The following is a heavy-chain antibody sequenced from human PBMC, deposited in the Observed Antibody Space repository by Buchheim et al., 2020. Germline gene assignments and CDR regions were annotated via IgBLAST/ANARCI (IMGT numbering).Heavy chain of an antibody. D-gene: IGHD3-22*01. Sequence: EVQLLESGGGLVQPGGSLRLSCAASGFTFSSYWMHWVRQAPGKGLVWVSRINSEGSSTSYADSVKGRFTISRDNAKNTLYLQMNSLRAEDTAVYYCARDPHYYDSSGFLWYYYGMDVWGQGTT. CDR3: ARDPHYYDSSGFLWYYYGMDV. CDR2: INSEGSST. CDR1: GFTFSSYW. V-gene: IGHV3-74*01. J-gene: IGHJ6*02.